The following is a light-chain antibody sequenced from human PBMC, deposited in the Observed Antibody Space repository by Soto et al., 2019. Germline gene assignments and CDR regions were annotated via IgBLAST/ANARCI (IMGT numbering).Light chain of an antibody. CDR3: QQYGSSLVT. Sequence: EIVLTQSPGTLSLSPGERATLSCRASQSVNSNHLAWYQQRPGQAPRLLIYGASIRATGIPDRFSGSGSGTDFTLTISRLEPEDFAVYYCQQYGSSLVTFGQGTRVEIK. J-gene: IGKJ5*01. V-gene: IGKV3-20*01. CDR2: GAS. CDR1: QSVNSNH.